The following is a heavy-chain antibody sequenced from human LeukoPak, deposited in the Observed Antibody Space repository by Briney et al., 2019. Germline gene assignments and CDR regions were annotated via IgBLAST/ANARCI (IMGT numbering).Heavy chain of an antibody. CDR3: ARGRHSSGWGYYMDV. V-gene: IGHV3-7*01. CDR2: IKQDGSEK. CDR1: GFTFSSYW. D-gene: IGHD6-19*01. Sequence: GGSLRLSCAASGFTFSSYWMSWVRQAPGKGLEWVANIKQDGSEKYYVDSVKGRFTISRDNAKNSLYLQMNSLRAEDTAVYYCARGRHSSGWGYYMDVWGKGTTVTVSS. J-gene: IGHJ6*03.